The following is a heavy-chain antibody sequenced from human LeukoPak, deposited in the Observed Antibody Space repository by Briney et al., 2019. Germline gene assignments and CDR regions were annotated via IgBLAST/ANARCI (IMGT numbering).Heavy chain of an antibody. Sequence: GGSLRLSCAASGLTFSNYGMHWVRQAPGKGLEWVAVIWYDGSNKYYADSVKGRFTISRDNSKNTLYLQMNSRRAEDTAVYYCAGNYGPYYFDYWGQGTLVTVSS. D-gene: IGHD3-10*01. CDR1: GLTFSNYG. V-gene: IGHV3-33*01. J-gene: IGHJ4*02. CDR2: IWYDGSNK. CDR3: AGNYGPYYFDY.